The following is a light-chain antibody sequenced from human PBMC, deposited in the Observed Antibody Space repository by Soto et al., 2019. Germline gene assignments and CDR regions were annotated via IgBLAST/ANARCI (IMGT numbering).Light chain of an antibody. V-gene: IGKV3-11*01. Sequence: EIVLTQSPATLSLSPGERATLSCRASQSVRTYLAWYQQKPGQAPRLLIYDASTRAPGIPARFSGSGSGTDFNFTISSLEPEDFAFYYCQLGTFGQGTKVEIK. CDR3: QLGT. CDR1: QSVRTY. CDR2: DAS. J-gene: IGKJ1*01.